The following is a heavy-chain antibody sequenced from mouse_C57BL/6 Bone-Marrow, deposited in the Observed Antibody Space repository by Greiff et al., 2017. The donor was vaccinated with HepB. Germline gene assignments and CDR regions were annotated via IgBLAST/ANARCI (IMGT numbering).Heavy chain of an antibody. D-gene: IGHD1-1*01. CDR1: GYSFTGYY. Sequence: EVQGVESGPELVKPGASVKISCKASGYSFTGYYMNWVKQSPGKSLEWIGEINPSTGGTTYNQKFKAKATLTVDKSSSTAYMQLKSLTSEDSAVYYCAREDYYYGSSPPMDYWGQGTSVTVSS. CDR2: INPSTGGT. J-gene: IGHJ4*01. CDR3: AREDYYYGSSPPMDY. V-gene: IGHV1-42*01.